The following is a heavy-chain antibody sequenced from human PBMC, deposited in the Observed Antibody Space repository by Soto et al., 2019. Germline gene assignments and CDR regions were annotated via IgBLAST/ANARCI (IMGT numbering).Heavy chain of an antibody. J-gene: IGHJ5*02. V-gene: IGHV4-31*03. CDR1: GGSISSGGYY. CDR3: ARDRKVGANRVGWFDP. CDR2: IYYSGST. D-gene: IGHD1-26*01. Sequence: SETLSLTCTVSGGSISSGGYYWSWIRQHPGKGLEWIGYIYYSGSTYYNPSLKNRVTISVDTSKDQFSLKLSSVTAADTAVYYCARDRKVGANRVGWFDPWGQGTLVTVSS.